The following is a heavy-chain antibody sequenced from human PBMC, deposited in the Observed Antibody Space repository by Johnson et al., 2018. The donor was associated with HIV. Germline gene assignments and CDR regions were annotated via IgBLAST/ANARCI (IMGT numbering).Heavy chain of an antibody. CDR1: GFTFSSYA. Sequence: VQLVESGGGVVQPGRSLRLSCAASGFTFSSYAMHWVRQATGKGLEWVSTIGTSGDTYHPGSVKGRFTISRDNSKNTLYLQMNSLRAEDTAVYYCAKSGLFVLGVYAPDVFDIWGQGTMVTVSS. J-gene: IGHJ3*02. CDR2: IGTSGDT. V-gene: IGHV3-13*01. CDR3: AKSGLFVLGVYAPDVFDI. D-gene: IGHD2-8*02.